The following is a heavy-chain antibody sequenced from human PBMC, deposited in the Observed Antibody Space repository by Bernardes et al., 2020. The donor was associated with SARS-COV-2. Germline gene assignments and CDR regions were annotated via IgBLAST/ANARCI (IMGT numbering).Heavy chain of an antibody. CDR2: ISSSSSYI. CDR1: GFTFSSYS. V-gene: IGHV3-21*01. J-gene: IGHJ4*02. D-gene: IGHD3-10*01. Sequence: GGSLRLSCAASGFTFSSYSMNWVRQAPGKGLEWVSSISSSSSYIYYADSVKGRFTISRDNAKNSLYLQMNSLRAEDTAVYYCARDGMVRGVINSPYSDYWGQGTLVTVSS. CDR3: ARDGMVRGVINSPYSDY.